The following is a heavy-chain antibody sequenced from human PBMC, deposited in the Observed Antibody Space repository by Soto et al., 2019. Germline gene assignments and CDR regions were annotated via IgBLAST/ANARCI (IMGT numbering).Heavy chain of an antibody. V-gene: IGHV3-30*18. CDR2: ISYGGSNK. CDR1: GFTFSTYG. J-gene: IGHJ6*02. D-gene: IGHD6-19*01. CDR3: AKWGQWGWYPAGYGMDV. Sequence: QVQLVESGGGVVQPGRSLRLSCADSGFTFSTYGMHWVRQAPGKGLEWVAGISYGGSNKYYADSVRGRFTVSRDNSKNTLYLQMNSLRAEDTAVYYCAKWGQWGWYPAGYGMDVWGQGTTVTVSS.